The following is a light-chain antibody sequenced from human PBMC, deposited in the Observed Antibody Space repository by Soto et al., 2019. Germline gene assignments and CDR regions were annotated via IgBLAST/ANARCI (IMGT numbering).Light chain of an antibody. CDR2: AAS. J-gene: IGKJ5*01. CDR3: QHLNTYPIT. Sequence: DIQMTQSPSTLSGSVGDRVTITCRASQTISSWLAWYQQTPGKAPRLLIYAASTLHSGVPSRFSGSGSGTDFTLTISSLQPEDFATYYCQHLNTYPITFGPGTRLEIK. CDR1: QTISSW. V-gene: IGKV1-5*01.